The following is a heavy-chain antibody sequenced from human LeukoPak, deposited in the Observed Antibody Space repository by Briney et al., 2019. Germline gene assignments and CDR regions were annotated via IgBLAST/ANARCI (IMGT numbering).Heavy chain of an antibody. CDR1: GFTFRSYS. D-gene: IGHD1-26*01. CDR2: ISSSSSYI. V-gene: IGHV3-21*01. Sequence: GGSLRLSCAACGFTFRSYSMNWVRQAPGKGLEWVSSISSSSSYICYADSVKGRFTISRDNAKNSLYLQMNSLRAEDTAVYYCARGLGATLFDYWGQGTLVTVSS. CDR3: ARGLGATLFDY. J-gene: IGHJ4*02.